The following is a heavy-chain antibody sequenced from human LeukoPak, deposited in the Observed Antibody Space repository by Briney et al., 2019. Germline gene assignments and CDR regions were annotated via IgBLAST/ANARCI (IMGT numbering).Heavy chain of an antibody. V-gene: IGHV1-69*13. CDR3: ARVFGGFWNAGNYFDY. Sequence: ASVKVSCKASGDTFSSYAFSWVRQAPGQGLEWMGGIIPIFGTANYAQKFQGRVTITADESTSTAYMELSSLRSEDTAVYYCARVFGGFWNAGNYFDYWGQGTLVTVSS. D-gene: IGHD1-1*01. J-gene: IGHJ4*02. CDR1: GDTFSSYA. CDR2: IIPIFGTA.